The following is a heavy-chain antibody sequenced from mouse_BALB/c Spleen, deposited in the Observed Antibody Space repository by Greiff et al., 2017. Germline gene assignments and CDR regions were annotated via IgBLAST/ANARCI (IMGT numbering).Heavy chain of an antibody. CDR3: ARNYRYDEGYYAMDY. V-gene: IGHV1-55*01. CDR2: IYPGSGST. CDR1: GYNFTSYW. J-gene: IGHJ4*01. D-gene: IGHD2-14*01. Sequence: QVQLQQPGAELVKPGTSVKLSCKASGYNFTSYWINWVKLRPGQGLEWIGDIYPGSGSTNYNEKFKSKATLTVDTSSSTAYMQLSSLASEDSALYYCARNYRYDEGYYAMDYWGQGTSVTVSS.